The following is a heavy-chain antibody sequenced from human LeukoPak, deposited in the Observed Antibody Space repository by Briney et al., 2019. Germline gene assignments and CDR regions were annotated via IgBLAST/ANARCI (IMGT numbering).Heavy chain of an antibody. V-gene: IGHV1-18*01. J-gene: IGHJ4*02. CDR2: ISAYNGNT. D-gene: IGHD3-22*01. CDR3: ARNPWLMTYFDY. Sequence: ASVKVSCKASGGTFSSYAISWVRQAPGQGLEWMGWISAYNGNTNYAQKLQGRVTMTTDTSTSTAYMELRSLRSDDTAVYYCARNPWLMTYFDYWGQGTLVTVSS. CDR1: GGTFSSYA.